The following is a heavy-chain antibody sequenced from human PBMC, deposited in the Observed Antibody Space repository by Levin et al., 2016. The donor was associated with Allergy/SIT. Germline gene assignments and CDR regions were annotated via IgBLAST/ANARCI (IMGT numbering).Heavy chain of an antibody. CDR1: GYTFTSYG. D-gene: IGHD3-3*01. J-gene: IGHJ4*02. Sequence: ASVKVSCKASGYTFTSYGISWVRQAPGQGLEWMGWISAYNGNTNYAQKLQGRVTMTTDTSTSTAYMELRSLRSDDTAVYYCARSTRFLEWLSHFDYWGQGTLVTVSS. CDR3: ARSTRFLEWLSHFDY. V-gene: IGHV1-18*01. CDR2: ISAYNGNT.